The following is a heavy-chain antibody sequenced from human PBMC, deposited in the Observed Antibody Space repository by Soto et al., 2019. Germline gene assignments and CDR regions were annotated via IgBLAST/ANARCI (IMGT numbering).Heavy chain of an antibody. CDR3: SRMAGG. J-gene: IGHJ4*02. CDR2: SRNKAKSYTT. Sequence: EEQLVESGGGLVQPGGSLTLSCAVSGFTFSDHYMEWVRQAPGKGLEWVARSRNKAKSYTTDYAASVKGRFTVSRDLSMNSLYLQMNNLKTEDTAVYYCSRMAGGWGQGTLVTVSS. CDR1: GFTFSDHY. D-gene: IGHD1-26*01. V-gene: IGHV3-72*01.